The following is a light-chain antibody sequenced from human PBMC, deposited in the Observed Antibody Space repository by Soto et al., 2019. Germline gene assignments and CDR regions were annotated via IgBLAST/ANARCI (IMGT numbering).Light chain of an antibody. CDR3: QQYGSSPRT. CDR2: GTS. CDR1: QRIATSY. V-gene: IGKV3-20*01. Sequence: EIVLTQPPGTLSLSPGERATLSCRASQRIATSYLGWYQQKPGQAPRLLIYGTSKRAADIPDRFSGSGSGTDFTLTISRLEAEDSAVYYCQQYGSSPRTFGQGTKVDIK. J-gene: IGKJ1*01.